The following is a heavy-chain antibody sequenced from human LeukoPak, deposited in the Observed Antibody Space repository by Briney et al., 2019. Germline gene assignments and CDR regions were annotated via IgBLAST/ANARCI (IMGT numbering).Heavy chain of an antibody. Sequence: SQTLSLTCTASGGSISSGTYYLSWIRQSAGKGLEWIGLVYPSGGTNYNPSLKSRLTISIDASKNQFSLNLSSVTTAGTAVYYCATGGAPDCSVGTCYSLDSWGQGTLVTVSS. J-gene: IGHJ4*02. CDR1: GGSISSGTYY. V-gene: IGHV4-61*02. D-gene: IGHD2-15*01. CDR2: VYPSGGT. CDR3: ATGGAPDCSVGTCYSLDS.